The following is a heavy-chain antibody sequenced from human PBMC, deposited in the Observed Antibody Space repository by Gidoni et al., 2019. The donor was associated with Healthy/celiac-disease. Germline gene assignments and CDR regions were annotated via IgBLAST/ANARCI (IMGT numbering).Heavy chain of an antibody. V-gene: IGHV4-38-2*02. J-gene: IGHJ4*02. CDR3: AREDVVVVAATPYYFDY. D-gene: IGHD2-15*01. CDR2: IYHSGST. CDR1: GYSISSGYY. Sequence: QLQLQESGPGLVKPSETLSLTCTVSGYSISSGYYWGWIRQPPGKGLEWIGSIYHSGSTYYNPSLKSRVTISVDTSKNQFSLKLSSVTAADTAVYYCAREDVVVVAATPYYFDYWGQGTLVTVSS.